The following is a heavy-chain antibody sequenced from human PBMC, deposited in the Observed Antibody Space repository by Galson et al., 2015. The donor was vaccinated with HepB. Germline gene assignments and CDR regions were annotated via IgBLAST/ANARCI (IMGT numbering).Heavy chain of an antibody. D-gene: IGHD1-26*01. CDR2: IKSKTDGGTT. V-gene: IGHV3-15*01. CDR1: GFTFSNAW. CDR3: TTDVGATNFDY. Sequence: SLRLSCAASGFTFSNAWMSWVRQAPGKGLEWVGRIKSKTDGGTTDYAAPVKGRFTISRDDSKNALYLQMNSLKTEDTAVYYCTTDVGATNFDYWGQGTLVTVSS. J-gene: IGHJ4*02.